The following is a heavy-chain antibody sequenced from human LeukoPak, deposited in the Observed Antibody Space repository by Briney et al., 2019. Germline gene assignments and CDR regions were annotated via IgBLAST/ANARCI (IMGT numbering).Heavy chain of an antibody. D-gene: IGHD6-19*01. J-gene: IGHJ6*03. Sequence: GGSLRLSCAASGFTFSSYWMSWVRQAPGKGLEWVANIKQDGSEKYYVDSVKGRFTISRDNAKNSVYLQMNSLRAEDTAVYYCARDVSGWLHPDYYYYYMDVWGKGTTVTVSS. V-gene: IGHV3-7*01. CDR2: IKQDGSEK. CDR1: GFTFSSYW. CDR3: ARDVSGWLHPDYYYYYMDV.